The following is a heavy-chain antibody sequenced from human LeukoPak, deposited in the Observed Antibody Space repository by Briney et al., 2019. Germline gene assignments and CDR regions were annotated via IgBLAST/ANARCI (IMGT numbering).Heavy chain of an antibody. CDR2: TNPNSGGT. V-gene: IGHV1-2*02. Sequence: GASVKVSCKASGYTFTGYYMHWVRQAPGQGLEWMGWTNPNSGGTNYAQKFQGRVTMTRGTSISTAYMELSRLRSDDTAVYYCASSGDSSGYYGVDFDYWGQGTLVTASS. J-gene: IGHJ4*02. CDR1: GYTFTGYY. CDR3: ASSGDSSGYYGVDFDY. D-gene: IGHD3-22*01.